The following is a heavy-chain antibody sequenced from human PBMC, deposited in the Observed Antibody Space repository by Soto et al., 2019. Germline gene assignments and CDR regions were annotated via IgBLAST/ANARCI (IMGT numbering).Heavy chain of an antibody. CDR3: AKDPYDFWSCYYLGGAFDI. CDR2: ISGSGGST. D-gene: IGHD3-3*01. CDR1: GFTFSSYA. Sequence: EVQLLESGGGLVQPGGSLRLSCAASGFTFSSYAMSWVRQAPGKGLEWVSAISGSGGSTYYADSVKGRFTISRDNSKNTLYLQMNSLRAEDTAVYYCAKDPYDFWSCYYLGGAFDIWGQGTMVTVSS. J-gene: IGHJ3*02. V-gene: IGHV3-23*01.